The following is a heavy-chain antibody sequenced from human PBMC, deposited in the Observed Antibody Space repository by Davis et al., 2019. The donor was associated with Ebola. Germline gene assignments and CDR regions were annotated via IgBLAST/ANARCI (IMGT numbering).Heavy chain of an antibody. CDR3: ARDGGGYSGDGTLYGMDV. Sequence: ASVKVSCKASGYTFTSYAMHWVRQAPGQRLEWMGWINAGNGDTKYSQKLQGRVTITRDTSANTAYMELSSLRSEDSAVYYCARDGGGYSGDGTLYGMDVWGQGTTVTVSS. V-gene: IGHV1-3*01. D-gene: IGHD5-12*01. J-gene: IGHJ6*02. CDR1: GYTFTSYA. CDR2: INAGNGDT.